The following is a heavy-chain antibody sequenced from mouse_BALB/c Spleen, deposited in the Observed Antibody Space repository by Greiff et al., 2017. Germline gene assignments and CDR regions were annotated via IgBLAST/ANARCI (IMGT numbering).Heavy chain of an antibody. CDR2: IDPSDSYT. CDR1: GYTFTSYW. D-gene: IGHD3-1*01. J-gene: IGHJ4*01. V-gene: IGHV1S127*01. Sequence: QVQLQQPGAELVKPGASVKMSCKASGYTFTSYWMHWVKQRPGQGLEWIGVIDPSDSYTSYNQKFKGKATLTVDTSSSTAYMQLSSLTSEDSAVYCCTLWGSNYAMDYWGQGTSVTVSS. CDR3: TLWGSNYAMDY.